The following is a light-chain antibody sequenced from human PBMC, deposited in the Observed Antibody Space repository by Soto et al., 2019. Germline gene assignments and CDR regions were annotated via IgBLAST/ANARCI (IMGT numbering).Light chain of an antibody. CDR1: SSDVGAYNF. J-gene: IGLJ2*01. CDR3: SSYTTSNTLV. CDR2: DVT. V-gene: IGLV2-14*03. Sequence: QSALTQPASVSGSPGQSITISCTGTSSDVGAYNFVSWYQQHPGKAPKLMIYDVTNRPSGVSSRFSGSKSGNTASLAISGLQAEDEADYYCSSYTTSNTLVFGGGATLTVL.